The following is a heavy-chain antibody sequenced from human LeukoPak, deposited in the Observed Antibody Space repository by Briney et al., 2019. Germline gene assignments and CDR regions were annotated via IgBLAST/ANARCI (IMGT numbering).Heavy chain of an antibody. D-gene: IGHD5-18*01. CDR1: GGPISSING. CDR3: ASAGYSYGYYFDY. V-gene: IGHV4-4*02. CDR2: IYYSGST. Sequence: SGTLSLTCGVSGGPISSINGWSWVRQPPGKGREWIGSIYYSGSTYYNPSLKSRVTISVDTSKIQFSLKLSSVTAADTAVYYCASAGYSYGYYFDYWGQGTLVTVSS. J-gene: IGHJ4*02.